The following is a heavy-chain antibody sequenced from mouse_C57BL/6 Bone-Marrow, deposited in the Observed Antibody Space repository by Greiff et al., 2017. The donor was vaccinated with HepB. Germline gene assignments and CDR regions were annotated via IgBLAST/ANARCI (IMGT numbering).Heavy chain of an antibody. V-gene: IGHV6-3*01. J-gene: IGHJ2*01. CDR3: TGHITTVVASDFCY. D-gene: IGHD1-1*01. CDR1: GFTFSNYW. CDR2: IRLKSDNYAT. Sequence: EVQLVESGGGLVQPGGSMKLSCVASGFTFSNYWMNWVRQSPEKGLEWVAQIRLKSDNYATHYAESVKGRFTISRDDSKSSVYLQMNNLRAEDTGIYYCTGHITTVVASDFCYWGQGTTLTVSS.